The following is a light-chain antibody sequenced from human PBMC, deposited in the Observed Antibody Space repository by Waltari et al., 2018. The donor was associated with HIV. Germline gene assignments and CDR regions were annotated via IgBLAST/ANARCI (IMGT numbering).Light chain of an antibody. Sequence: DIQMTQSPSTLSASLGDRVTITCRASENIRSWLAWYQQKPGKAPKLLVYKASNLEIGVPSRFSGSGSGTEFTLTSSSLQPDDFATYDCQQYNSFAWTFGQGTKVEIK. CDR3: QQYNSFAWT. V-gene: IGKV1-5*03. J-gene: IGKJ1*01. CDR1: ENIRSW. CDR2: KAS.